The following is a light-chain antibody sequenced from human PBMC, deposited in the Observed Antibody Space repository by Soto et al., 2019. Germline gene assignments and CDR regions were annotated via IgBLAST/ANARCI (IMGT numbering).Light chain of an antibody. Sequence: DIQMTQSHSTLSASVGDRVTITCRASQSISSWLAWYQQKPGKAPKLLIYNASTLESGVPSRFSGSASGTDFTLTISSLQPDDFATYYCQQYNSYSYTFGQGTMLEIK. J-gene: IGKJ2*01. CDR3: QQYNSYSYT. CDR2: NAS. V-gene: IGKV1-5*03. CDR1: QSISSW.